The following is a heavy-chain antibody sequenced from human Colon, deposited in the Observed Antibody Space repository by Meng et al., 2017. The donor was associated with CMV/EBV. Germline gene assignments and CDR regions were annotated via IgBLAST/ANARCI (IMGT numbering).Heavy chain of an antibody. CDR3: VRGHIGLLY. CDR2: IKEDGSET. CDR1: GFTFSSYW. V-gene: IGHV3-7*04. D-gene: IGHD2-21*01. J-gene: IGHJ4*02. Sequence: GESLKISCAASGFTFSSYWTSWVRQAPGKGLEWVANIKEDGSETHYVDSVKGRFTISRDNAKNSLYLQMNSLRGEDTAIYYCVRGHIGLLYWGQGTLVTVSS.